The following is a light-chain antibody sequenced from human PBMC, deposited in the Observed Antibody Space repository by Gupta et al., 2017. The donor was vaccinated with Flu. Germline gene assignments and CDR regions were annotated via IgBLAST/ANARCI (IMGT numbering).Light chain of an antibody. V-gene: IGLV4-60*03. CDR2: VEGSGSY. CDR3: ATWDSNTQV. Sequence: SGHSGYSYAWHPQQPGKGPRYLRKVEGSGSYNKGSVVPDCFSGSSSGADCHLTSSNLPSEDEADYYCATWDSNTQVFGGGTKLTVL. CDR1: SGHSGYS. J-gene: IGLJ3*02.